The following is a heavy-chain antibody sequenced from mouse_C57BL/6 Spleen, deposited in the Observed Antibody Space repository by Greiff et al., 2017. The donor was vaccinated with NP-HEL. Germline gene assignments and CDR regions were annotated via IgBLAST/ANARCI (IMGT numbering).Heavy chain of an antibody. Sequence: EVPGVESGGGLVKPGGSLKLSCAASGFTFSSYTMSWVRQTPEKRLEWVATISGGGGNTYYPDSVKGRFTISRDNAKNTLYLQMSSLRSEDTALYYCARDISTFWYFDVWGTGTTVTVSS. V-gene: IGHV5-9*01. J-gene: IGHJ1*03. CDR3: ARDISTFWYFDV. CDR1: GFTFSSYT. CDR2: ISGGGGNT.